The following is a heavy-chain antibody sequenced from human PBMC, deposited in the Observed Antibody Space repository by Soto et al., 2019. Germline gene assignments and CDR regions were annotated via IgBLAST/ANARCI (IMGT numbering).Heavy chain of an antibody. CDR2: IYYSGST. J-gene: IGHJ4*02. CDR1: GGSISSYN. D-gene: IGHD1-1*01. CDR3: ARVQPGTIDY. V-gene: IGHV4-59*01. Sequence: SETLSLTCTVSGGSISSYNWSWLRQPPGKGLEWIGYIYYSGSTNYNPSLKSRVTISVDTSKNQFSLKLSSVTAADTAVYYCARVQPGTIDYWGQGALVTVSS.